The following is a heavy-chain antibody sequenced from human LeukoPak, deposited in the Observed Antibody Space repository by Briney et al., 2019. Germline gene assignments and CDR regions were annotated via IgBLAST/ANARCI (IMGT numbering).Heavy chain of an antibody. CDR3: AELGITMIGGV. CDR2: ISWSGDRA. Sequence: GGSLRLSCAASGFTFDEYAMHWVRQAPGKSLEWVSLISWSGDRAYYAASVKGRFTMSRDNTKNSLYLQMNSLRAEDTAVYYCAELGITMIGGVWGKGTTVTTSS. J-gene: IGHJ6*04. V-gene: IGHV3-43D*03. D-gene: IGHD3-10*02. CDR1: GFTFDEYA.